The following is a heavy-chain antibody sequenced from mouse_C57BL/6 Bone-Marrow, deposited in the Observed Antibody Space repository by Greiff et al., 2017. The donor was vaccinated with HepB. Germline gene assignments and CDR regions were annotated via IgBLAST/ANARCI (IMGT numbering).Heavy chain of an antibody. Sequence: QVQLQQPGAELVKPGASVKLSCKASGYTFTSYWMHWVKQRPGQGLEWIGMIHPNSGSTNYNEKFKSKATLTVDKSSSTAYMQLNSLTSEDSAVYYCARTVVALYYFDYWGQGTTLTVSS. CDR1: GYTFTSYW. D-gene: IGHD1-1*01. CDR3: ARTVVALYYFDY. CDR2: IHPNSGST. V-gene: IGHV1-64*01. J-gene: IGHJ2*01.